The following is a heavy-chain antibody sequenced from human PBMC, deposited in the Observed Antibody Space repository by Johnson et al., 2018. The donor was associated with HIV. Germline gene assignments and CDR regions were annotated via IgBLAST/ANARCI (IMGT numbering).Heavy chain of an antibody. V-gene: IGHV3-66*01. CDR2: FFTGGST. D-gene: IGHD3/OR15-3a*01. CDR1: GLTVSGNY. J-gene: IGHJ3*02. Sequence: VQLVESGGGLVQPGGSLRLSCAASGLTVSGNYMTWVRQAPGKGREWVSVFFTGGSTYYAGSVQGRFTITRDNSKNTLYLQMNSLRAEDTAVYYCAKAGDWSDAFDIWGQGTMVTVSS. CDR3: AKAGDWSDAFDI.